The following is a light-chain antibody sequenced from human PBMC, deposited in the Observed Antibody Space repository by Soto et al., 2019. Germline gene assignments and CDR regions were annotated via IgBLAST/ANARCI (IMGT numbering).Light chain of an antibody. Sequence: EIVMTQSPATLSLSPGERATLSCRASQSISSNLAWYQQKPGQAPRLLIYGASTRATGIPDRFSGSGSGTHFTLTISRLEPGDFAVYYCQQRSNWPTFGQGTKVDIK. CDR3: QQRSNWPT. J-gene: IGKJ1*01. CDR1: QSISSN. CDR2: GAS. V-gene: IGKV3-11*01.